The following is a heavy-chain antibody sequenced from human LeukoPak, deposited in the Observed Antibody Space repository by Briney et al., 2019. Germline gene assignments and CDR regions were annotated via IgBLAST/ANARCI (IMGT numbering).Heavy chain of an antibody. CDR2: INPDSGGT. CDR1: GYTFTAYH. J-gene: IGHJ4*02. Sequence: GASVNVSCKASGYTFTAYHIHWVRQAPGQGLEWMGWINPDSGGTNYAQKFQGRVTMTRDTSISTAYMELSRLRSDDTAVYYCAKPPSIAVAGTSFDYWGQGTLVTVSS. CDR3: AKPPSIAVAGTSFDY. D-gene: IGHD6-19*01. V-gene: IGHV1-2*02.